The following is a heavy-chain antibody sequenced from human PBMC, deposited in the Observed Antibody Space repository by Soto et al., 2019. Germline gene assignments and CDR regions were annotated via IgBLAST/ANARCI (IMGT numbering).Heavy chain of an antibody. CDR3: ARGSSITDYYYYGMDV. CDR1: GFTFSSYD. Sequence: GGSLRLSCAASGFTFSSYDMHWVRQATGKGLEWVSAIGTAGDTYYPGSVKGRFTISRENAKNSLYLQMNSLRAEDTAVYYCARGSSITDYYYYGMDVWGQGTTVTVSS. D-gene: IGHD3-10*01. J-gene: IGHJ6*02. V-gene: IGHV3-13*01. CDR2: IGTAGDT.